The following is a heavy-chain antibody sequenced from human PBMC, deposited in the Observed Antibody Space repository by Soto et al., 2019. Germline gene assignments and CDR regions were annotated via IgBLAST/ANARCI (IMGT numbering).Heavy chain of an antibody. D-gene: IGHD6-19*01. CDR3: ARDTWIESRGWYRGVAFDI. CDR1: GGSISSGGYY. J-gene: IGHJ3*02. V-gene: IGHV4-31*03. CDR2: IYYSGST. Sequence: QVQLQESGPGLVKPSQTLSLTCTVSGGSISSGGYYWSWIRQHPGKGLEWIGYIYYSGSTYYNPSLKSRVTISVDTSKNQFSLKLSSVTAADTAVYYCARDTWIESRGWYRGVAFDIWGQGTMVTVSS.